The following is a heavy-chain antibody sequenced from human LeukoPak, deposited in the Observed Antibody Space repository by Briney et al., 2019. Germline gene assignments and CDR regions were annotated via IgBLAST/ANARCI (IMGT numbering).Heavy chain of an antibody. CDR1: GFTFSSYA. D-gene: IGHD3-10*01. Sequence: GGSPRLSCAASGFTFSSYAMHWVRQAPGKGLEWVAVISYDGSNKYYADSVKGRFTISRDNSKNTLYLQMNSLRAEDTAVYYCARRGYGMDVWGQGTTVTVSS. J-gene: IGHJ6*02. CDR3: ARRGYGMDV. V-gene: IGHV3-30-3*01. CDR2: ISYDGSNK.